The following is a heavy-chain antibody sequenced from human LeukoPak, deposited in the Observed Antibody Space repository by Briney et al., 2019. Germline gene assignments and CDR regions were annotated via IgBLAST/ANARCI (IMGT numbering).Heavy chain of an antibody. CDR3: ARKQATVPGDY. Sequence: PGGSLRLSCAASGFTFGDYYMNWIRQAPGNGLEWVSYISNSGTAKYYADSVKGRFTISRDNAKNSLYLQMNTLRGEDTAVYYCARKQATVPGDYWGQGTLVTVSS. CDR2: ISNSGTAK. J-gene: IGHJ4*02. V-gene: IGHV3-11*01. D-gene: IGHD1-1*01. CDR1: GFTFGDYY.